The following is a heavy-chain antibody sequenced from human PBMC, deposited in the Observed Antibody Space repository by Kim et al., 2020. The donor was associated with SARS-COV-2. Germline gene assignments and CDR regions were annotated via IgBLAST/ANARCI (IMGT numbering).Heavy chain of an antibody. CDR3: ATLEKRGRFDY. D-gene: IGHD3-10*01. CDR1: GFTFSSYG. Sequence: GSLRLSCAASGFTFSSYGMHWVRQAPGKGLEWVAVISYDGSNKYYADSVKGRFTISRDNSKNTLYLQMNSLRAEDTAVYYCATLEKRGRFDYWGQGTLVTVSS. CDR2: ISYDGSNK. V-gene: IGHV3-30*03. J-gene: IGHJ4*02.